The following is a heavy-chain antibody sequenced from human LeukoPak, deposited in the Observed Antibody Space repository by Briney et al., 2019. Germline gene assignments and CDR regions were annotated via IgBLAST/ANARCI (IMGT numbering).Heavy chain of an antibody. D-gene: IGHD6-6*01. CDR2: ITPIFGTA. CDR3: ASATPTLEYSSSSALYYYYYYMDV. J-gene: IGHJ6*03. Sequence: GASVKVSCKASGGTFSSYAISWVRQAPGQGLEWMGGITPIFGTANYAQKFQGRVTITTDESTSKAYMELSSLRSEDTAVYYCASATPTLEYSSSSALYYYYYYMDVWGKGTTVTVSS. CDR1: GGTFSSYA. V-gene: IGHV1-69*05.